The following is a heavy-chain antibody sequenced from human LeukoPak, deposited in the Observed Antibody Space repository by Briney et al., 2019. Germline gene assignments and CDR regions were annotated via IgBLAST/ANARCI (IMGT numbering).Heavy chain of an antibody. CDR2: IYSGGST. D-gene: IGHD3-10*01. J-gene: IGHJ4*02. V-gene: IGHV3-66*02. CDR1: GFTVSSNY. CDR3: ARDNGSGKYYFDY. Sequence: PGGSLRLSCAASGFTVSSNYMSWVRQALGKGLEGVSVIYSGGSTYYADSVKGRFTISRDNSKNTLYLQMNSLRAEDTAVYYCARDNGSGKYYFDYWGQGTLVTVSS.